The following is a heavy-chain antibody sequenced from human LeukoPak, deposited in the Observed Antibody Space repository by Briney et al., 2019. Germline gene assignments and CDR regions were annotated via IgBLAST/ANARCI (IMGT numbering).Heavy chain of an antibody. Sequence: SETLSLTCAVYGGSFSGYYWNWIRQPPGKGLEWIGEINHSGSTNYNPSLKSRVTISVDTSKDQFSLKLSSVTAADTAVYYCARGCGGDCYSPLDYWGQGTLVTVSS. V-gene: IGHV4-34*01. CDR2: INHSGST. CDR1: GGSFSGYY. D-gene: IGHD2-21*02. J-gene: IGHJ4*02. CDR3: ARGCGGDCYSPLDY.